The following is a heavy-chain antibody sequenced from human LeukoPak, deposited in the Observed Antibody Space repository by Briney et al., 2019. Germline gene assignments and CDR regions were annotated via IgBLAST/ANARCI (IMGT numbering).Heavy chain of an antibody. D-gene: IGHD2-2*01. V-gene: IGHV4-61*02. Sequence: SETLSLTCTVSGGSISSGSYYWSWIRQPAGKGLEWIGRIYTSGSTHYNPSLKSRVTMSVDTSKNQFSLKLSSVTAADTAVYYCARDTGCSSTSCYGYNWFDPWGQGTLVTVSS. CDR2: IYTSGST. CDR1: GGSISSGSYY. J-gene: IGHJ5*02. CDR3: ARDTGCSSTSCYGYNWFDP.